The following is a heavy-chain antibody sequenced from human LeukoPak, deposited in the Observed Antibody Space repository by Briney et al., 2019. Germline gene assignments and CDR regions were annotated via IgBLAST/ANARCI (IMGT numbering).Heavy chain of an antibody. D-gene: IGHD5-18*01. CDR3: AGSGYSSGYLFDY. CDR1: GGSITTYS. V-gene: IGHV4-59*01. CDR2: IYYSGNT. Sequence: SETLSLTCTVSGGSITTYSRSWIRQPPGKGLEWIAYIYYSGNTNYTHSLKSRGTISVDTSKNQFSLNLSTVTAADTAMYYCAGSGYSSGYLFDYWGQGTLVTVSS. J-gene: IGHJ4*02.